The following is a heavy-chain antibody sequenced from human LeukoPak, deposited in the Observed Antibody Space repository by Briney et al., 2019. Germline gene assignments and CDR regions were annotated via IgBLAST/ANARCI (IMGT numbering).Heavy chain of an antibody. CDR2: IYPGDSDT. J-gene: IGHJ3*02. Sequence: GASLHISCQASGYSSTSYWIGWVRPLPGKGLEWMGVIYPGDSDTRSSPSFEGQATVSTDTSINTAYLQWSRLTASGTAIYYRVTGTGRAFDIWGQGTMVTVSS. V-gene: IGHV5-51*01. D-gene: IGHD1-1*01. CDR1: GYSSTSYW. CDR3: VTGTGRAFDI.